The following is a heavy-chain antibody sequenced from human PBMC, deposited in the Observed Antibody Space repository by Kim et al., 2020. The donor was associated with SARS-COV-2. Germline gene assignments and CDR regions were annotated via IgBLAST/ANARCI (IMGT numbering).Heavy chain of an antibody. V-gene: IGHV4-39*02. CDR3: AAFYAYNYFDP. CDR1: GGSLSSSISY. Sequence: SETLSLTCSVSGGSLSSSISYWVWIRQPPGKGLEWIGSLSYSGRTYYNASLESRVTISVDTSKNRFSLNLTSVTATDTAVYYCAAFYAYNYFDPWVQGTL. J-gene: IGHJ5*02. D-gene: IGHD1-1*01. CDR2: LSYSGRT.